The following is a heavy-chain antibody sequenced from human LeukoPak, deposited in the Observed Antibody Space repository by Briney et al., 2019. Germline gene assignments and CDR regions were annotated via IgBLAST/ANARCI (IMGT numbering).Heavy chain of an antibody. CDR1: GGSISSSNW. CDR3: ARRGSGSYHASYYYYMDV. D-gene: IGHD1-26*01. Sequence: SGTLSLTCAVSGGSISSSNWWSWVRQPPGKGLEWIGEIYHSGSTNYNPSLKSRVTISVDKSKNQFSLKLSSVTAADTAVYYCARRGSGSYHASYYYYMDVWGKGTTVTVSS. V-gene: IGHV4-4*02. CDR2: IYHSGST. J-gene: IGHJ6*03.